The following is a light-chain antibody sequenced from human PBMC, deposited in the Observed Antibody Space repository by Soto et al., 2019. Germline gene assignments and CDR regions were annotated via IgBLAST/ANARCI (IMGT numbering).Light chain of an antibody. J-gene: IGKJ5*01. Sequence: IQISKSPSTLSASAGYRVTITCLASQSLNNDLAWYQQKPGKAPNLLIYDASTLERGVPSRFSGTGSGTEFTLAINSLQPDDFATYYCQQYHRSSITFGQRRRLEIK. CDR1: QSLNND. V-gene: IGKV1-5*01. CDR3: QQYHRSSIT. CDR2: DAS.